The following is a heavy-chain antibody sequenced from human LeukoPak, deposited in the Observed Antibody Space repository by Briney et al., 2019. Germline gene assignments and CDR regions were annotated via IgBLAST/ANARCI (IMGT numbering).Heavy chain of an antibody. D-gene: IGHD3-22*01. Sequence: GGSLRLSCAASGFTFSTYWMDWVRQTPGKGLEWVSVIYRGGATYYADSVKGRFTLSRDNSKNTLYLQMNSLRVEDTAVYYCAREGMHDSSGYYPIGGSYYFDHWGQGTLVTVSS. CDR3: AREGMHDSSGYYPIGGSYYFDH. V-gene: IGHV3-53*01. J-gene: IGHJ4*02. CDR1: GFTFSTYW. CDR2: IYRGGAT.